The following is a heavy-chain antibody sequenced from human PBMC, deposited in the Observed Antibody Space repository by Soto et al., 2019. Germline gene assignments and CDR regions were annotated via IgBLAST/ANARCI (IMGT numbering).Heavy chain of an antibody. V-gene: IGHV2-5*02. D-gene: IGHD5-12*01. J-gene: IGHJ4*02. CDR2: IYWDDDK. Sequence: QITWKESGRTLVKPTQTLTLTCAFSGFSLSNNGVGVGWIRHPPVKALEWLALIYWDDDKRYSPSLKSRLTITKDTSKNQVVLTMTNSDPVDTATYYCARTNGYAFDYWGQGTLVTVSS. CDR1: GFSLSNNGVG. CDR3: ARTNGYAFDY.